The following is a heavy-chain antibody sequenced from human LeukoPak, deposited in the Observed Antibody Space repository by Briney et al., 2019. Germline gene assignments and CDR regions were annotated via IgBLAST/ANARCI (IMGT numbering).Heavy chain of an antibody. J-gene: IGHJ6*03. CDR2: MNPNSGNT. CDR3: ARGPRDYGDYDFSYMDV. Sequence: ASVKVSCKASGYTFTSYDINWVRQATGQGLEWMGWMNPNSGNTGYAQKLQGRVTITRNTSISTAYMELSSLRSEDTAVYYCARGPRDYGDYDFSYMDVWGKGTTVTVSS. D-gene: IGHD4-17*01. V-gene: IGHV1-8*03. CDR1: GYTFTSYD.